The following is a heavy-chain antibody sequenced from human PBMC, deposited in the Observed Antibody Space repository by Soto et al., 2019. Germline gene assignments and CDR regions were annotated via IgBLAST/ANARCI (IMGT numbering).Heavy chain of an antibody. CDR3: ARARSSSWSNWFDP. J-gene: IGHJ5*02. CDR2: ISAYNGNT. V-gene: IGHV1-18*01. CDR1: GYTFTSYG. D-gene: IGHD6-13*01. Sequence: ASVKVSCKASGYTFTSYGISWVRQAPGQGLEWMGWISAYNGNTNYAQKLQGRVTMTTDTSTSTAYMELRSLRSEDTAVYYCARARSSSWSNWFDPWGQRTLVTVSS.